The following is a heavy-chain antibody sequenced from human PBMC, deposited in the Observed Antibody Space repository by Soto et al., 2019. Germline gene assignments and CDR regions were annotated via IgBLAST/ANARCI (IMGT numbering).Heavy chain of an antibody. J-gene: IGHJ5*01. Sequence: CLTCTVSGVSFSSASECWNWIRHPPGKGLEWSGYIYNTWSTNYNPSLKSRVTISVDTSKNRFSLNLNSVTAADTAMYYCARAKKNYYDGGGYPVDSWGQGPLVTVSS. CDR2: IYNTWST. V-gene: IGHV4-61*01. CDR1: GVSFSSASEC. CDR3: ARAKKNYYDGGGYPVDS. D-gene: IGHD3-22*01.